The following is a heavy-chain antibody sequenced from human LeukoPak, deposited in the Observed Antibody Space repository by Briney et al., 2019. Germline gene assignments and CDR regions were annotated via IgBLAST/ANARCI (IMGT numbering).Heavy chain of an antibody. CDR2: IYYSGCT. J-gene: IGHJ4*02. CDR3: ARHAYYDFWSGYYISGGSFDY. D-gene: IGHD3-3*01. Sequence: SETLSLTCTVSGGSVSSGSYYWSWIRQPPGKGLEWIGYIYYSGCTNYNPSLKSRVTISVDTSKNQFSLKLSSVTAADTAVYYCARHAYYDFWSGYYISGGSFDYWGQGTLVTVSS. CDR1: GGSVSSGSYY. V-gene: IGHV4-61*01.